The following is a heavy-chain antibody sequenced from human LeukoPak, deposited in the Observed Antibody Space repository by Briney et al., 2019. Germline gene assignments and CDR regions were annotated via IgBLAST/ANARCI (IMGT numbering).Heavy chain of an antibody. J-gene: IGHJ6*02. CDR3: ARVVYCGGDCYYYYYYYGMDV. V-gene: IGHV3-48*01. D-gene: IGHD2-21*02. CDR2: ISSSSSTI. Sequence: GGSLRLSCAASGFTFSSYSMTWVRQAPGKGLEWVSYISSSSSTIYYADSVKGRFTISRDNAKNSLYLQMNSLRAEDTAVYYCARVVYCGGDCYYYYYYYGMDVWGQGTTVTVSS. CDR1: GFTFSSYS.